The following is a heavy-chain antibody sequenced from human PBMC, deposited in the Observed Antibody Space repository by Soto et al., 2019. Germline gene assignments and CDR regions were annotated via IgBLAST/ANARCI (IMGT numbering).Heavy chain of an antibody. CDR3: AKDGGPVYCNSPGCSAKHFDY. D-gene: IGHD2-2*01. CDR1: GFTFSTYS. Sequence: GGSLRLSCAASGFTFSTYSMNWVRQAPGKGLEWVSYISSSSSTIFYTDSVKGRFTVSRDNAKNSLYLQMNSLRAEDTAVYYCAKDGGPVYCNSPGCSAKHFDYWGQGTLVTVSS. J-gene: IGHJ4*02. CDR2: ISSSSSTI. V-gene: IGHV3-48*01.